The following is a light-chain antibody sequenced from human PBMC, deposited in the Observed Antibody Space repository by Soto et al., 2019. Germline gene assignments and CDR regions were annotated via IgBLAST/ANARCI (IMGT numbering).Light chain of an antibody. Sequence: QSVLTQPASVSGSPGQSITISCTGTSSDVGGYNFVSWYQQQPGKAPKLMVYEVTNQPSGVSYRFSGSKSGNTASLTISGLQAEDEADYFCSSYTGSGTLIFGGGTKLTVL. CDR2: EVT. V-gene: IGLV2-14*01. CDR3: SSYTGSGTLI. J-gene: IGLJ2*01. CDR1: SSDVGGYNF.